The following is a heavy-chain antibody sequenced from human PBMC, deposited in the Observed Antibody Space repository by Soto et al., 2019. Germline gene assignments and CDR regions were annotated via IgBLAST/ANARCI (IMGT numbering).Heavy chain of an antibody. J-gene: IGHJ6*02. D-gene: IGHD3-3*01. CDR3: ARGITIFGVAPPYF. Sequence: EASVKVSCKASGYTFTSYAMHWVRQAPGQRLEWMGWINAGNGNTKYSQKFQGRVTITRDTSASTAYMELSSLRSEDTAVYYCARGITIFGVAPPYFWGQGTTVTVSS. V-gene: IGHV1-3*01. CDR1: GYTFTSYA. CDR2: INAGNGNT.